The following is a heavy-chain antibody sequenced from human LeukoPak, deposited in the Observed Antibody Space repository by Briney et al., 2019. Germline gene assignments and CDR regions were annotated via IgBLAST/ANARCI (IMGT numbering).Heavy chain of an antibody. CDR2: IKQDGSET. Sequence: AGGSLRLSCAASGFTFSSYWMSWVRQVPGKGLEWVANIKQDGSETTYADSVRGRFTIFRDNAKDSVYLQMNSLRAEDSATYYCVREGFYFFDFWGQGTLVTVSS. CDR1: GFTFSSYW. V-gene: IGHV3-7*01. CDR3: VREGFYFFDF. J-gene: IGHJ4*01.